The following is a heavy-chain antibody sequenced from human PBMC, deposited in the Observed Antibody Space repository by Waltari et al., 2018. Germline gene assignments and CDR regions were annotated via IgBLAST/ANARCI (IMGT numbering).Heavy chain of an antibody. CDR1: GFTFSGYS. CDR3: ARDRRGYFDY. Sequence: EVQLVESGGGLVKAGGSLRVSCEASGFTFSGYSMNWVRQAPGKGLEWVSSISGDSRFIYYADSVNGRFTISSDDAKNSLYLQMNSLRVEDTAVYYCARDRRGYFDYWGPGTLVSVSS. CDR2: ISGDSRFI. V-gene: IGHV3-21*01. D-gene: IGHD3-16*01. J-gene: IGHJ4*02.